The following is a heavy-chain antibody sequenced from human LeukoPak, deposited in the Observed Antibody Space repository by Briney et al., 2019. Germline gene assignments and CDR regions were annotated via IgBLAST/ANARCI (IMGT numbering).Heavy chain of an antibody. Sequence: KPSETLSLTCAVYGGSFSGYYWSWIRQPPGKGLEWIGEINHSGSTNYNPSLKSRVTISVDTSKNQLSLKLSSVTAADTAVYYCARERGAARPFNYWGQGTLVTVSS. V-gene: IGHV4-34*01. CDR1: GGSFSGYY. D-gene: IGHD6-6*01. CDR2: INHSGST. CDR3: ARERGAARPFNY. J-gene: IGHJ4*02.